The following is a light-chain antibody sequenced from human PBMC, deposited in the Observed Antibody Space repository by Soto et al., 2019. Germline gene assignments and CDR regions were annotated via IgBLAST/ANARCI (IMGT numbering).Light chain of an antibody. Sequence: QSVLTQPPSVSEAPRQRVTSSCSGSSSNIGNNAVNWYQQLPGKAPKLLIYYDDLLPSGVSDRFAGSKSGTSASLAISGLQSEYEADYYCAAWDVSLNGYVFGPGTKLTVL. V-gene: IGLV1-36*01. CDR3: AAWDVSLNGYV. CDR2: YDD. CDR1: SSNIGNNA. J-gene: IGLJ1*01.